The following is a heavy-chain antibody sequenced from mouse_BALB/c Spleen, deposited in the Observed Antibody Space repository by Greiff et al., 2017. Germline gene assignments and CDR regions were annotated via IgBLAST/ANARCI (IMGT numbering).Heavy chain of an antibody. V-gene: IGHV14-3*02. J-gene: IGHJ2*01. CDR3: ARGTGTNY. Sequence: VQLQQSGAELAKPGASVKLSCTASGFNIKDTYMHWVKQRPEQGLEWIGRIDPANGNTKYDPKFQGKATITADTSSNTAYLQLSSLTSEDTAVYYCARGTGTNYWGQGTTLTVSS. D-gene: IGHD4-1*01. CDR1: GFNIKDTY. CDR2: IDPANGNT.